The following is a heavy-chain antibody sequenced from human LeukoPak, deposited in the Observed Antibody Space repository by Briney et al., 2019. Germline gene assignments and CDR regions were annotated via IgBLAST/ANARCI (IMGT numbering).Heavy chain of an antibody. Sequence: SETLSLTCSVSGGSISSYYWSWIRQPPGKGLEWIGYIYYSGSTTSFNPSLKSRVTISLDTSKNQFSLKLSSVSTADTAVYYCARRDSSWWREGSFDIWGQGTMVTVSS. J-gene: IGHJ3*02. V-gene: IGHV4-59*01. CDR1: GGSISSYY. CDR3: ARRDSSWWREGSFDI. D-gene: IGHD6-13*01. CDR2: IYYSGSTT.